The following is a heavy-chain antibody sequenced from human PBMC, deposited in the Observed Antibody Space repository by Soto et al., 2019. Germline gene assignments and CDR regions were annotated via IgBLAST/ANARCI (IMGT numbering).Heavy chain of an antibody. J-gene: IGHJ5*02. CDR2: FTTIGNA. CDR1: GFALTTYS. CDR3: ARGGRSYWFDP. V-gene: IGHV3-23*05. Sequence: GGSLRLSCAASGFALTTYSMTWVRQAPGKGLEWASSFTTIGNAYYADSVKGRFTVSRDVSKNTLYLQMDSLRAEDTAVYYCARGGRSYWFDPWGQGTLVTVSS.